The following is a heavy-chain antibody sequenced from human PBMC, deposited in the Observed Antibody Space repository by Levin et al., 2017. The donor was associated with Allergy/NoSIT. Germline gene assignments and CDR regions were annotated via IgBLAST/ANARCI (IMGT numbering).Heavy chain of an antibody. V-gene: IGHV3-23*01. CDR2: FSSIGTT. D-gene: IGHD1-14*01. Sequence: QAGGSLRLSCVASGFAISNYAMSWVRQAPGKGLEWLSIFSSIGTTKYADSVKGRFTISRDTSKNTVYLQLNSLRADDTAIYYCAKKGGTGTNYYFDSWGQGTLVTVSS. CDR3: AKKGGTGTNYYFDS. J-gene: IGHJ4*02. CDR1: GFAISNYA.